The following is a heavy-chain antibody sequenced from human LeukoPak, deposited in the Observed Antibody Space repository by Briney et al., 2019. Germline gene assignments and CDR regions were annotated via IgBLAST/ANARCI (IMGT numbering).Heavy chain of an antibody. D-gene: IGHD3-22*01. CDR2: IIPIFGTA. CDR3: ARGAAVVTMISPPGGNWFDP. V-gene: IGHV1-69*13. Sequence: GASVKVSCKASGGTFSSYAISWVRQAPGQGLEWMGGIIPIFGTANYAQKFQGRVTITADESTSTAYMELSSLRSEDTAVYYYARGAAVVTMISPPGGNWFDPWGQGTLVTVSS. J-gene: IGHJ5*02. CDR1: GGTFSSYA.